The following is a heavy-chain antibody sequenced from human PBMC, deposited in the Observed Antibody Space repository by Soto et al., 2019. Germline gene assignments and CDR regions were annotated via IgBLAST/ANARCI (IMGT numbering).Heavy chain of an antibody. V-gene: IGHV4-39*01. D-gene: IGHD2-21*02. CDR1: GGSISSSSYY. Sequence: PSETLSLTCTVSGGSISSSSYYWGWIRQPPGKGLEWIGSIYYSGSTYYNPSLKSRVTISVDTSKNQFSLKLSSVTAADTAVYYCARHVFVATIKSVVVTAGWFDPWGQRTLVTVSS. CDR3: ARHVFVATIKSVVVTAGWFDP. J-gene: IGHJ5*02. CDR2: IYYSGST.